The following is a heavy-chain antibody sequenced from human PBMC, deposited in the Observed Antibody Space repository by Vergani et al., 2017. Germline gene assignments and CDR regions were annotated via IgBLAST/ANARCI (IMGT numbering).Heavy chain of an antibody. CDR1: GYSFTSYW. J-gene: IGHJ3*02. CDR3: ARTHRPTDRPRRGAFDI. CDR2: IYPGDSDT. V-gene: IGHV5-51*01. D-gene: IGHD1-14*01. Sequence: EVQLVQSGAEVKKPGESLKISCKGSGYSFTSYWIGWVRQMPGKGLEWMGIIYPGDSDTRYSPSFQGQFTISADKSISTAYLPWSSLKASDTAMYYCARTHRPTDRPRRGAFDIWGQGTMVTVSS.